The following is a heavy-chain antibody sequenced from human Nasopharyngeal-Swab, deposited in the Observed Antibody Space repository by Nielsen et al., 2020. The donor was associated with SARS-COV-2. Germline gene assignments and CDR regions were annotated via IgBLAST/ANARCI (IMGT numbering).Heavy chain of an antibody. J-gene: IGHJ6*02. V-gene: IGHV3-7*03. CDR2: IKQDGSEK. CDR1: GFTFSSYW. CDR3: ARRQYGDYYYYYGMDV. D-gene: IGHD4-17*01. Sequence: GSLKISCAASGFTFSSYWMSWVRQAPGKGLEWVANIKQDGSEKYYVDSVKGRFTISRDNAKNSLYLQMNSLRAEETAVYYCARRQYGDYYYYYGMDVWGQGTTVTVSS.